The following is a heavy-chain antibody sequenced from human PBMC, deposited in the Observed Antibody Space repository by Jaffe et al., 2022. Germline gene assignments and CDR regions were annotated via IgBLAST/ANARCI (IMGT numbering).Heavy chain of an antibody. D-gene: IGHD6-19*01. J-gene: IGHJ2*01. CDR1: GYTFTSYA. V-gene: IGHV1-3*01. CDR3: ARVVSVAGIWYFDL. CDR2: INAGNGNT. Sequence: QVQLVQSGAEVKKPGASVKVSCKASGYTFTSYAMHWVRQAPGQRLEWMGWINAGNGNTKYSQKFQGRVTITRDTSASTAYMELSSLRSEDTAVYYCARVVSVAGIWYFDLWGRGTLVTVSS.